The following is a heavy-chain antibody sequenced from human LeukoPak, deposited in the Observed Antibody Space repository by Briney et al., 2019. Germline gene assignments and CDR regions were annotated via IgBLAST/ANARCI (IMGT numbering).Heavy chain of an antibody. V-gene: IGHV1-46*01. CDR1: GYTFTDYY. CDR2: INPKGGST. D-gene: IGHD6-19*01. Sequence: ASVKVSCKASGYTFTDYYIHWVRQAPGQGLEWMGIINPKGGSTSYAQNFQGRVTMTRDTSTCTVYMELSSLRSEDTAVYYCARNPWNIAVTGPKFDYWGQGTLVTVSS. J-gene: IGHJ4*02. CDR3: ARNPWNIAVTGPKFDY.